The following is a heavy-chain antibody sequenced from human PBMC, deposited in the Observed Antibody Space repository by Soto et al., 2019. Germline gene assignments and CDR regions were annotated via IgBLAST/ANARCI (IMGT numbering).Heavy chain of an antibody. D-gene: IGHD2-15*01. CDR2: INPNSGGT. CDR3: ARGRYCLTGRCFPNWFDS. Sequence: ASVKVSCKASGYTFTGYCMHWVRQAPGQGLEWMGWINPNSGGTNYAQKFQGRVTMTRDTSISTAYMELSRLRSDDTAVYFCARGRYCLTGRCFPNWFDSWGQGTLVTVSS. CDR1: GYTFTGYC. J-gene: IGHJ5*01. V-gene: IGHV1-2*02.